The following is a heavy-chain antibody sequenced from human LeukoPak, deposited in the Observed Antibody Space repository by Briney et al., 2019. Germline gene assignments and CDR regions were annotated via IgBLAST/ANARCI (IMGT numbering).Heavy chain of an antibody. CDR2: IYYSGST. CDR3: ARDRLIAAADDYYYYGMDV. J-gene: IGHJ6*02. Sequence: SETLSLTCAVSGGSISSSNWWSWVRQPPGKGLEWIGYIYYSGSTNYNPSLKSRVTISVDTSKNQFSLKLSSVTAADTAVYYCARDRLIAAADDYYYYGMDVWGQGTTVTVSS. D-gene: IGHD6-13*01. V-gene: IGHV4-4*02. CDR1: GGSISSSNW.